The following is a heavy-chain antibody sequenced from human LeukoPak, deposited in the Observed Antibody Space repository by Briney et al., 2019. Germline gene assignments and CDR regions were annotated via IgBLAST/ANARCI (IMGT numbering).Heavy chain of an antibody. V-gene: IGHV1-18*04. CDR3: AKDPITMIVVYYMDV. J-gene: IGHJ6*03. Sequence: GASVKVSCKASGYTFTGYYMHWVRQAPGQGLEWMGWISAYNGNTNYAQKLQGRVTMTTDTSTSTAYMELRSLRSDDTAVYYCAKDPITMIVVYYMDVWGKGTTVTVSS. CDR1: GYTFTGYY. CDR2: ISAYNGNT. D-gene: IGHD3-22*01.